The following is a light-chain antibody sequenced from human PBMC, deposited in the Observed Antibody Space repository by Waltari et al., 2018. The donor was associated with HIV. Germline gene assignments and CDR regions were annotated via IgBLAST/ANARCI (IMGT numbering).Light chain of an antibody. Sequence: SYVLTQPPSVSVAPGQPARITCGGNNIGTKNMHWYQQRPGQAPVLVVSDDSDRPSDIPERFSGSNSENTDTLSISRVEAGDEADYYCQVWDYNSDRWVFGGGTKLTVL. CDR3: QVWDYNSDRWV. V-gene: IGLV3-21*02. CDR1: NIGTKN. J-gene: IGLJ3*02. CDR2: DDS.